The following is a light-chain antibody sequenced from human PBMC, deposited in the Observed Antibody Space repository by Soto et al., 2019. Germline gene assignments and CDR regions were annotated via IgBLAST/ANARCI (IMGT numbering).Light chain of an antibody. CDR3: QQYNNWPQT. J-gene: IGKJ1*01. CDR1: QTVSSSF. Sequence: EIVLTQSPGTLSLSPGERATLSCRASQTVSSSFLAWYQQTPGQAPRLLIYAASSRATGIQDRFSGSGSGTEFTLTIRSLQSEDFAEYHCQQYNNWPQTFGQGTKVDIK. CDR2: AAS. V-gene: IGKV3-20*01.